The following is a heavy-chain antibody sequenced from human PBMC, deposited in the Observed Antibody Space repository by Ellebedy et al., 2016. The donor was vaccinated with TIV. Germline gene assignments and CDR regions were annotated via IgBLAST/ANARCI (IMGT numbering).Heavy chain of an antibody. CDR1: GFAFSTYW. J-gene: IGHJ4*02. CDR2: LKQEGTEK. V-gene: IGHV3-7*01. Sequence: GESLKISCAASGFAFSTYWMSWVRQAPGKGLEWVANLKQEGTEKNYVDSVKGRFTISRDNAKNSVYLQMNSLRAEDMAVYYCARGRGWYPYFDYWGQGTLVTVSS. CDR3: ARGRGWYPYFDY. D-gene: IGHD6-19*01.